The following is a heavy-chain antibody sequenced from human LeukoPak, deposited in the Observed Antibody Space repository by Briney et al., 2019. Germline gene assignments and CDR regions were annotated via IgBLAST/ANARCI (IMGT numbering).Heavy chain of an antibody. CDR1: GGSISSGGYS. CDR3: AGGGVPGTFDY. J-gene: IGHJ4*02. CDR2: IYHSGST. D-gene: IGHD3-10*01. V-gene: IGHV4-30-2*01. Sequence: SQTLSLTCAVSGGSISSGGYSWSWLRQPPGRGLEWIGYIYHSGSTYYNPSLKSRVTISVDRSKNQFSLKLSSVTAADTAVYYWAGGGVPGTFDYWGQGTLVTVSS.